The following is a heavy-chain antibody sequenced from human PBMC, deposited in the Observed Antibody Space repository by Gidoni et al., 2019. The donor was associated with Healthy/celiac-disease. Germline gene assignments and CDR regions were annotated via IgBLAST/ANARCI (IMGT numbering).Heavy chain of an antibody. V-gene: IGHV1-2*02. CDR1: GYTFTGYY. Sequence: QVQLVQSGAEVKKPGASVKVSCQASGYTFTGYYMPWVRQAPGQGLEWMGWINPNRGGTNYAQKFQGRVTMTRDTSISTAYMELSRLRSDDTAVYYCARGEKNYYDSSAPLGGFDPWGQGTLVTVSS. D-gene: IGHD3-22*01. CDR3: ARGEKNYYDSSAPLGGFDP. J-gene: IGHJ5*02. CDR2: INPNRGGT.